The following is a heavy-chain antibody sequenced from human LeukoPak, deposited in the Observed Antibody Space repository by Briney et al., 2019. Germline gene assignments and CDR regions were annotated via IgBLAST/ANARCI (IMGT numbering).Heavy chain of an antibody. CDR1: GITLSNYG. Sequence: PGGSLRLSCVVSGITLSNYGMSWVRQAPGKGLEWVSGISERGGSTNYADSVKGRFIISRDTSKHTVYLQMNSLRVENTAVYFCAKRGIVIRAVIIIGFHKEAYYFDYWGQGILVTVSS. D-gene: IGHD3-10*01. V-gene: IGHV3-23*01. CDR2: ISERGGST. J-gene: IGHJ4*02. CDR3: AKRGIVIRAVIIIGFHKEAYYFDY.